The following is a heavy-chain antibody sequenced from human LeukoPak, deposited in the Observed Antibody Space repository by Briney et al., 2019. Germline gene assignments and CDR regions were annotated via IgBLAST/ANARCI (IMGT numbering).Heavy chain of an antibody. D-gene: IGHD1-14*01. Sequence: GGSLRLSCAASGFTFSDYYMSWVRQAPGKGLEWVSVIYSGGSTYYADSVKGRFTISRDNSKNTLYLQMDSLRAEDTAVYYCARDTWTREPYFDYWGQGTLVTVSS. J-gene: IGHJ4*02. V-gene: IGHV3-66*01. CDR1: GFTFSDYY. CDR3: ARDTWTREPYFDY. CDR2: IYSGGST.